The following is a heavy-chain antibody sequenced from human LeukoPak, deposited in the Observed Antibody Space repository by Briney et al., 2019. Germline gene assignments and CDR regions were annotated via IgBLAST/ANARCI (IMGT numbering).Heavy chain of an antibody. D-gene: IGHD3-22*01. CDR1: GFTFSSYG. CDR3: ARDLEDSSPFGAFDM. J-gene: IGHJ3*02. CDR2: IWFDGIKK. V-gene: IGHV3-33*08. Sequence: GRSLRLSCAASGFTFSSYGMHWVRQAPGKGLEWVAAIWFDGIKKYYADSVKSRLTISRDNSKNTLYLQVNSLRAEDTAVYYCARDLEDSSPFGAFDMWGQGTMVTVSS.